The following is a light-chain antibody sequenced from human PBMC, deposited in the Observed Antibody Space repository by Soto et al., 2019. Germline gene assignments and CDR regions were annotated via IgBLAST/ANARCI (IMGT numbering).Light chain of an antibody. CDR3: QQRRNWYT. V-gene: IGKV3-11*01. CDR2: DAS. CDR1: QSVSSY. J-gene: IGKJ2*01. Sequence: EIVLTQSPATLSLSPGERATLSCRASQSVSSYLAWYQQKPGQAPRLLIYDASNRATGIPARFSGSGSGTDFTLTISSLEPEDFAVYYCQQRRNWYTFGQGTKLEIK.